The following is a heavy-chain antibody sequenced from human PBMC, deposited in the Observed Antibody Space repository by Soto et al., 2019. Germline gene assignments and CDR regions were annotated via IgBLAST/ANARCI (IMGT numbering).Heavy chain of an antibody. Sequence: EVQLVESGGGLVQPGGSLRLSCAASGFTFSSYWMSWVRQAPGKGLEWVANIKQDGSEKYYVDSVKGRFTISRDNAKNSLYLKMNSLRAGDTAVYYCARDIGYCSGGSCWTDYWGQGTLVPVSS. CDR2: IKQDGSEK. CDR1: GFTFSSYW. V-gene: IGHV3-7*01. J-gene: IGHJ4*02. D-gene: IGHD2-15*01. CDR3: ARDIGYCSGGSCWTDY.